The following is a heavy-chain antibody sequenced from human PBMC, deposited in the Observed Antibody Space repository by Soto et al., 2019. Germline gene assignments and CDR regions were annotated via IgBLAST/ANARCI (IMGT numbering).Heavy chain of an antibody. CDR2: INAGNGNT. CDR3: ASVVWSAYRLSRDAFDR. Sequence: ASVKVSCKASGYTFTSYAMHWVRQAPGQRLEWMGWINAGNGNTKYSQKFQGRVTITRDTSASTAYMELSSLRSEDTAVYYCASVVWSAYRLSRDAFDRRGRRKTVTASS. J-gene: IGHJ6*04. CDR1: GYTFTSYA. V-gene: IGHV1-3*01. D-gene: IGHD2-15*01.